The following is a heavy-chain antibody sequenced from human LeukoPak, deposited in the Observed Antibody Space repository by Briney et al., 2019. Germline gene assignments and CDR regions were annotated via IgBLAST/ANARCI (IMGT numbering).Heavy chain of an antibody. D-gene: IGHD2-2*01. V-gene: IGHV4-4*07. CDR2: IYTSGST. J-gene: IGHJ5*02. Sequence: SETLSLTCTVSGGSISSYYWSWIRQPPGKGLEWIGRIYTSGSTNYNPSLKSRVTMSVDTSKNQFSLKLSSVTAADTAVYYCARDQIVVVPAAKVHWFDPWGQGTLVTVSS. CDR3: ARDQIVVVPAAKVHWFDP. CDR1: GGSISSYY.